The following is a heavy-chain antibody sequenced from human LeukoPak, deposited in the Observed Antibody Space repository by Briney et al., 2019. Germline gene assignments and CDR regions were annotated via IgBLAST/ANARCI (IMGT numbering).Heavy chain of an antibody. CDR3: ARDLSLLYYFDY. CDR1: GFTFTNYG. V-gene: IGHV3-33*01. J-gene: IGHJ4*02. Sequence: GGSLRLSCAASGFTFTNYGMHWVRQAPGKGLEWVAVIWYDGSNKYYADSVKGRFTISRDNSKNTLYLQMNSLRVEDTAVHYCARDLSLLYYFDYWGQGALVTVSS. CDR2: IWYDGSNK.